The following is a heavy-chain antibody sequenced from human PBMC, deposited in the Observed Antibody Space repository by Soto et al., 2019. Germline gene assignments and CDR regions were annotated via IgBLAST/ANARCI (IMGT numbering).Heavy chain of an antibody. CDR1: GFTFYTYG. J-gene: IGHJ6*02. D-gene: IGHD2-8*02. CDR3: ARIDCTGNNCKPYYHYGMDV. V-gene: IGHV3-33*01. Sequence: GGSLRLSCAASGFTFYTYGMHWVRQVPGKGLQWVAIIWYDGGTKYYADSVGGRFTVSRDNSKNTLYLQMNSLRDEDTAVYYCARIDCTGNNCKPYYHYGMDVWGQGTTVTVSS. CDR2: IWYDGGTK.